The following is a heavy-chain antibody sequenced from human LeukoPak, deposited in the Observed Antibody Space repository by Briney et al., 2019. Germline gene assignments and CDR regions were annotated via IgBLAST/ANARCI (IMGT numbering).Heavy chain of an antibody. CDR1: GYTFTDYY. CDR2: INPNSGGT. Sequence: ASVKVSCKASGYTFTDYYMHWVRQAPGQGLEWMGRINPNSGGTKYEQKFQGRVTMTRDTSISTAYMELSRLRSDDTAVYYCTRASNTLLLIDYWGQGTLVTVSS. CDR3: TRASNTLLLIDY. J-gene: IGHJ4*02. V-gene: IGHV1-2*06. D-gene: IGHD3-10*01.